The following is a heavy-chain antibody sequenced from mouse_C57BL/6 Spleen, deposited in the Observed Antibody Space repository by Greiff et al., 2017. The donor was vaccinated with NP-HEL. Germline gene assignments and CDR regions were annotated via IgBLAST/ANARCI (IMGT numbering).Heavy chain of an antibody. J-gene: IGHJ4*01. D-gene: IGHD2-4*01. CDR1: GFTFSSYA. Sequence: EVHLVESGEGLVKPGGSLKLSCAASGFTFSSYAMSWVRQTPEKRLEWVAYISSGGDYIYYADTVKGRFTISRDNARNTLYLQMSSLKSEDTAMYYCTREDYDGAMDYWGQGTSVTVSS. V-gene: IGHV5-9-1*02. CDR2: ISSGGDYI. CDR3: TREDYDGAMDY.